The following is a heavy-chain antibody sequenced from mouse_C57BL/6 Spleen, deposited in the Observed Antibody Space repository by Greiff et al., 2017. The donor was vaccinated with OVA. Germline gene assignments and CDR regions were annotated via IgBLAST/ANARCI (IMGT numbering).Heavy chain of an antibody. J-gene: IGHJ2*01. CDR2: ISDGGSYT. CDR1: GFTFSSYA. Sequence: EVHLVESGGGLVKPGGSLKLSCAASGFTFSSYAMSWVRQTPEKRLEWVATISDGGSYTYYPDNVKGRFTISRDNAKNNLYLQMSHLKSEDTAMYYCARERTGTGFDYWGQGTTLTVSS. D-gene: IGHD4-1*01. CDR3: ARERTGTGFDY. V-gene: IGHV5-4*01.